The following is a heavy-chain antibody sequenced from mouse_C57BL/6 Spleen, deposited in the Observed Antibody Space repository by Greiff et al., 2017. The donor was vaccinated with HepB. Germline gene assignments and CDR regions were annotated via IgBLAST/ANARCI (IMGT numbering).Heavy chain of an antibody. CDR3: ARSGYAWFAY. CDR2: INPGSGGT. Sequence: QVQLQQSGAELVRPGPSVKVSCKASGYAFTNYLIEWVKQRPGQGLEWIGVINPGSGGTNYNEKFKGKATLTADKSSSTAYMQLSSLTSEDSAVYFCARSGYAWFAYWGQGTLVTVSA. J-gene: IGHJ3*01. D-gene: IGHD2-2*01. V-gene: IGHV1-54*01. CDR1: GYAFTNYL.